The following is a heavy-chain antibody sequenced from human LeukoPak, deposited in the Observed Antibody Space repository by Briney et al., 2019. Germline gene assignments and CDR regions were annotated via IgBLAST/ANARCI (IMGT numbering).Heavy chain of an antibody. CDR3: TRDYGSHGGYFDF. CDR1: GFIFSDYN. V-gene: IGHV3-48*02. J-gene: IGHJ4*02. Sequence: GGSLRLSCAASGFIFSDYNMNWVRQAPGKGLEWVSYISSSSSTIYYADSVKGRFTISRDNAKNSLFLQMNSLRDEDTAVYYCTRDYGSHGGYFDFWGQGTPVTVSS. D-gene: IGHD4-17*01. CDR2: ISSSSSTI.